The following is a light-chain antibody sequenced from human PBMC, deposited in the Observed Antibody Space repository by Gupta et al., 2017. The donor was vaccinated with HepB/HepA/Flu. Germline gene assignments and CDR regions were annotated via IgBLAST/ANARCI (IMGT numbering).Light chain of an antibody. Sequence: QSALTQPDSVSGSPGQSITFSCTGTSADIGTYDLVSWYQQHPGKAPKLMIYEVNKRPSGVSDRFSGSNAGNTASLTISGLQAEDEADYYCSSYTGSDTFGVFGGGTRLTVL. J-gene: IGLJ3*02. CDR3: SSYTGSDTFGV. V-gene: IGLV2-23*02. CDR2: EVN. CDR1: SADIGTYDL.